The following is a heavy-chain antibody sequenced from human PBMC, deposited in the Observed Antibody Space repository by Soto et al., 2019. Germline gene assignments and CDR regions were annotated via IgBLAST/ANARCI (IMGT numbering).Heavy chain of an antibody. J-gene: IGHJ4*02. Sequence: ASVKVSCKAAGYTFTSYGINWVRQAPGQGLEWMGWISAYNGDTNYAQILQGRATMTTDTSTRTAYMELRNLKSDDTAIYYCARDLRLGSSPSPYWGQGTVVTVSS. CDR2: ISAYNGDT. CDR3: ARDLRLGSSPSPY. D-gene: IGHD6-13*01. CDR1: GYTFTSYG. V-gene: IGHV1-18*01.